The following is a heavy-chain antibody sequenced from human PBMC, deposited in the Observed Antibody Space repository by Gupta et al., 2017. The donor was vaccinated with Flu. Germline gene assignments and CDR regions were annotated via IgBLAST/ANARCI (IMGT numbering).Heavy chain of an antibody. D-gene: IGHD2-15*01. J-gene: IGHJ6*03. CDR1: GFTFNSYA. CDR3: AKDGEFGHCSGGSCRYYYCYYMDV. V-gene: IGHV3-23*01. CDR2: ISGSGAST. Sequence: EVQLLESGGGLVQPGGSLRLSCAAPGFTFNSYAMSWVPQAPGKGLEWVSAISGSGASTYCADSVKGRFTISRDNSKNTLYVQMNSLRAEDTAVYYCAKDGEFGHCSGGSCRYYYCYYMDVWGKGTTVTVSS.